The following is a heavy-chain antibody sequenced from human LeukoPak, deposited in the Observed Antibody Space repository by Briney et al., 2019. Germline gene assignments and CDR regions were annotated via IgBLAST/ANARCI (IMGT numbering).Heavy chain of an antibody. CDR1: AFTLSSCE. CDR2: ISDSGNTI. V-gene: IGHV3-48*03. J-gene: IGHJ5*02. Sequence: GGSLRLSCEASAFTLSSCEINWVRQAPGKGLERVAYISDSGNTIYYADSVKGRFTISRDNAKNSLYLQMNSLRAEDTAVYYCARDRGFGEGSNGFDPCGQGTLVTVST. D-gene: IGHD3-10*01. CDR3: ARDRGFGEGSNGFDP.